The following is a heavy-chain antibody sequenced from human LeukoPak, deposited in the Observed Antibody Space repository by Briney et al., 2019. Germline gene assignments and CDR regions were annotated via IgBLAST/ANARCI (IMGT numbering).Heavy chain of an antibody. D-gene: IGHD1-14*01. J-gene: IGHJ5*02. V-gene: IGHV5-51*01. CDR1: GYSFTSYW. CDR3: ARRITATGNWFDP. CDR2: IFPGDSDT. Sequence: GESLKISCKGSGYSFTSYWIGWVRQMPGKGLEWMGIIFPGDSDTRYSPSFQGQVTISADKSISTAYLQWSSLKASDTAMYYCARRITATGNWFDPWGQGTLVTVSS.